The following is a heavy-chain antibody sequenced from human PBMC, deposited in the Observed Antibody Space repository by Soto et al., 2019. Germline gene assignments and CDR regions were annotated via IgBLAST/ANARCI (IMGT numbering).Heavy chain of an antibody. Sequence: QVQLVQSGAEVKKPGASVKVSCKASGYTFTSYYMHWVRQAPGQGLEWMGIINPSGGSTSYAQKFQGRVTMTRDTSTSTVYMELSSLRSEDTAVYYCARENATIFGVAPYYGMDVWGQGTTVTVSS. J-gene: IGHJ6*02. D-gene: IGHD3-3*01. CDR3: ARENATIFGVAPYYGMDV. CDR1: GYTFTSYY. V-gene: IGHV1-46*01. CDR2: INPSGGST.